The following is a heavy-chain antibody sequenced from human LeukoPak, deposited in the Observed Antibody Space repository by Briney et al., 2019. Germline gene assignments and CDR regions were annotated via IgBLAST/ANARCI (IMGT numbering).Heavy chain of an antibody. Sequence: ASGKLSCKAAGYTFTSYDINWVRQAAGQGLEWMGWMNPNSGNTGYAQKFQGRVTMTRNTSISTAYMELSSLRSEDTAVYYWARGLGGYTNWFDPWGQGALVTVSS. CDR2: MNPNSGNT. D-gene: IGHD3-22*01. CDR3: ARGLGGYTNWFDP. J-gene: IGHJ5*02. V-gene: IGHV1-8*01. CDR1: GYTFTSYD.